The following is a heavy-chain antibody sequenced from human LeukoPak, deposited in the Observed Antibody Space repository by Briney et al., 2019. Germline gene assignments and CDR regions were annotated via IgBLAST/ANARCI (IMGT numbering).Heavy chain of an antibody. CDR2: IIPIFGTA. J-gene: IGHJ2*01. D-gene: IGHD7-27*01. CDR3: ARNWGSVGWYFDL. CDR1: GGTFSSYA. V-gene: IGHV1-69*06. Sequence: SVKVSCKASGGTFSSYAISWVRQAPGQGLEWMGGIIPIFGTANYAQKFQGRVTITADKSTSTAYMELSSLRSEDTAVYYCARNWGSVGWYFDLWGRGTLVTVSS.